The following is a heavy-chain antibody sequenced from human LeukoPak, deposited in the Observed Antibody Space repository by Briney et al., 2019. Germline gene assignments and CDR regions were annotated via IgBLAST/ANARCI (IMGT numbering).Heavy chain of an antibody. D-gene: IGHD2-2*02. Sequence: QSGGSLRLSCAASGFTFSSYGMHWVRQAPGKGLEWVAFIRYDGSNKYYADSVKGRFTISRDNSKNTLYLQMNSLRAGDTAVYYCAKEAVPAAILEMGFAYYYYMDVWGKGTTVTVSS. CDR1: GFTFSSYG. CDR3: AKEAVPAAILEMGFAYYYYMDV. V-gene: IGHV3-30*02. J-gene: IGHJ6*03. CDR2: IRYDGSNK.